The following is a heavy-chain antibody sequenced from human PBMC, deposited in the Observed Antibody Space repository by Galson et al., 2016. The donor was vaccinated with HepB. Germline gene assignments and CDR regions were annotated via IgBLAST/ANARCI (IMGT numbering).Heavy chain of an antibody. CDR3: ARAFSETVVGTLDH. J-gene: IGHJ4*02. CDR1: GYSFTKYY. V-gene: IGHV1-46*01. CDR2: INPSDGTT. D-gene: IGHD1-1*01. Sequence: SVKVSCKASGYSFTKYYMHWVRQAPGQGFEGMGIINPSDGTTTYAQTFQGRLTMTRDTSTTTVHMELSSLRSDDTAVYYCARAFSETVVGTLDHWGQGTQVIVSA.